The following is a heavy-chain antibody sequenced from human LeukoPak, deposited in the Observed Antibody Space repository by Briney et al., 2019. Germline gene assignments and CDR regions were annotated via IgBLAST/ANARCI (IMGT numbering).Heavy chain of an antibody. J-gene: IGHJ4*02. CDR1: GGSISSYY. V-gene: IGHV4-4*07. D-gene: IGHD6-13*01. CDR2: IFSTGST. CDR3: VTYSSMVGLSFDY. Sequence: SETLSLTCTVSGGSISSYYWNWLRQPAGKGLEWIGRIFSTGSTIYNPSLKSRVSMSVDTYNNQFSLKLTSVTAADTAVYYCVTYSSMVGLSFDYWGQGSPVTVSS.